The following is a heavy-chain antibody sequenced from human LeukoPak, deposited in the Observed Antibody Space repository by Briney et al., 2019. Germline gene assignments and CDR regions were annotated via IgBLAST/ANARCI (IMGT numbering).Heavy chain of an antibody. V-gene: IGHV3-21*01. J-gene: IGHJ4*02. Sequence: PGGSLRLPCAASGFTFSSYSMNWARQAPGKGLEWVSSISSSSSYIYYADSVKGRFTISRDNAKNSLYLQMNSLRAADTAVYYCARDRLPGLTGYYSPFDYWGQGTLVTVSS. CDR2: ISSSSSYI. CDR1: GFTFSSYS. CDR3: ARDRLPGLTGYYSPFDY. D-gene: IGHD3-9*01.